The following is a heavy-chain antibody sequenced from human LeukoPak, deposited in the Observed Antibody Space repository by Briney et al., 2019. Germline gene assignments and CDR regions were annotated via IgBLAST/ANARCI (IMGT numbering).Heavy chain of an antibody. CDR1: GGSISSSSYY. V-gene: IGHV4-39*07. Sequence: KPSETLSLTCTVSGGSISSSSYYWGWIRQPPGKGLERIGSIYYSGSTYYNPSLKSRVTISVDTSKNQFSLKLSSVTAADTAVYYCARDNRRIVVVPAAIKVAFDYWGQGTLVTVSS. D-gene: IGHD2-2*02. CDR3: ARDNRRIVVVPAAIKVAFDY. CDR2: IYYSGST. J-gene: IGHJ4*02.